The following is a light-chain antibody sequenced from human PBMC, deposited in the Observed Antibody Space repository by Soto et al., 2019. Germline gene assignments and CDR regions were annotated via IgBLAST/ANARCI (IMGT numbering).Light chain of an antibody. CDR2: EGS. V-gene: IGLV2-23*01. J-gene: IGLJ1*01. CDR3: CSYAGSSTYV. CDR1: SSYVGSYNL. Sequence: QYALTQPASVSRSPGQSITISCTGTSSYVGSYNLVSWYQQHPGKAPKLMIYEGSKRPSGVSNRFSGSKSGNTASLTISGLQAEDEADYYCCSYAGSSTYVFGTGTKVTVL.